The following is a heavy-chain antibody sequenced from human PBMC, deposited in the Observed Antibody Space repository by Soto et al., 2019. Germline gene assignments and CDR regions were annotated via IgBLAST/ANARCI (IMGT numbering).Heavy chain of an antibody. CDR3: VKGEYYYVCNEYKPFDF. Sequence: GDCCLGSGCSSRIYAKHWVRQAPGKGLEYVSSISTNGGSTHYADSVKGRFTISRDNYKNTVYLQMSSLRAEDTAVYYCVKGEYYYVCNEYKPFDF. J-gene: IGHJ4*01. CDR1: GCSSRIYA. V-gene: IGHV3-64D*06. CDR2: ISTNGGST. D-gene: IGHD3-10*02.